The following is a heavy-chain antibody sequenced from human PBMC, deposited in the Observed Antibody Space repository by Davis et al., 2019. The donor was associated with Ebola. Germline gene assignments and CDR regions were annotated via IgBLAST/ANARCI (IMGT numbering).Heavy chain of an antibody. D-gene: IGHD1-26*01. J-gene: IGHJ6*02. V-gene: IGHV4-4*07. CDR2: IYTSGST. CDR3: ARGPGATGYYYYGMDV. CDR1: GGSISSYY. Sequence: PSETLSLTCTVSGGSISSYYWSWIRQPAGKGLEWIGRIYTSGSTNYNPSLKSRVTMSVDTSKNQFSLKLSSVTAADTAVYFCARGPGATGYYYYGMDVWGQGTTVTVSS.